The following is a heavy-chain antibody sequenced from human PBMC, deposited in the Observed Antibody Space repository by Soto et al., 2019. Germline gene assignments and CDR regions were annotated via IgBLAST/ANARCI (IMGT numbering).Heavy chain of an antibody. Sequence: PSETLSLTCAVSGYSISSGYYCGWIRQPPGKGLEWIGSMYRSGNTYYNPSLKSRVTISGDTSKNQFSLKMTSVTAADTAVYYCARSGDTMVRGVIIFHYYGMDVWGQGTTVTVSS. J-gene: IGHJ6*02. CDR3: ARSGDTMVRGVIIFHYYGMDV. CDR1: GYSISSGYY. V-gene: IGHV4-38-2*01. CDR2: MYRSGNT. D-gene: IGHD3-10*01.